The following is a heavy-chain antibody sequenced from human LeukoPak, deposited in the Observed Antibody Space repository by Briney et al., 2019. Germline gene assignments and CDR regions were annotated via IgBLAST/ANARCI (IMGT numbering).Heavy chain of an antibody. Sequence: ASVKVSCKASGYTFTSYAMHWVRQAPGQRLEWMGWTNAGNGNTEYSQKFQGRVTITRDTSASTAYMELSSLRSEGTAVYYCARDLGVRGANWFDPWGQGTLVTVSS. J-gene: IGHJ5*02. CDR2: TNAGNGNT. V-gene: IGHV1-3*01. D-gene: IGHD3-10*01. CDR3: ARDLGVRGANWFDP. CDR1: GYTFTSYA.